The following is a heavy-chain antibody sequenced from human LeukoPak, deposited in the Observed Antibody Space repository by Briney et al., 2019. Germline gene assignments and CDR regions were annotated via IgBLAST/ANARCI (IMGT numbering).Heavy chain of an antibody. Sequence: GGSLRLSCAASGFTVSSNYMNWVRQAPGKELEWVSVIYSGGNTYYADSVKGRFTISRDNSKNTLYLQMNSLRAEDTAVYYCARTPMFYFYGMDVWGRGTTVTISS. CDR3: ARTPMFYFYGMDV. D-gene: IGHD2-15*01. CDR2: IYSGGNT. J-gene: IGHJ6*02. V-gene: IGHV3-66*01. CDR1: GFTVSSNY.